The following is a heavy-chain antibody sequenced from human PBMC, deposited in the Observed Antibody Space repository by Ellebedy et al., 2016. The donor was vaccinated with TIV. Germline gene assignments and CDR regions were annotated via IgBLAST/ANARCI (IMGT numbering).Heavy chain of an antibody. Sequence: AASVKVSCKASGGTFSSYAISWVRQAPGQGLEWMGRIIPIRGIANYAQKFQGRVTITADKSTSTAYMELSSLRSEDTAVYYCARTIRRAKNWNYGYYYGMDVWGQGTTVTVSS. J-gene: IGHJ6*02. V-gene: IGHV1-69*04. CDR3: ARTIRRAKNWNYGYYYGMDV. CDR2: IIPIRGIA. D-gene: IGHD1-7*01. CDR1: GGTFSSYA.